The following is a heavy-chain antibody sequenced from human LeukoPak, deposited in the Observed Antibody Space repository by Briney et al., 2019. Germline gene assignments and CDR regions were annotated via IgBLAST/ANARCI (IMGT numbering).Heavy chain of an antibody. CDR2: IYYSGST. CDR1: GGSISSYY. Sequence: TSETLSLTCTVSGGSISSYYWSWIRQPPGKGLEWIGDIYYSGSTNYNPSLKSRVTISVDTSKNQFSLKLSSVTAADTAVYYCARTGSAWYYDFWSGPNWFDPWGQGTLVTVSS. CDR3: ARTGSAWYYDFWSGPNWFDP. V-gene: IGHV4-59*01. D-gene: IGHD3-3*01. J-gene: IGHJ5*02.